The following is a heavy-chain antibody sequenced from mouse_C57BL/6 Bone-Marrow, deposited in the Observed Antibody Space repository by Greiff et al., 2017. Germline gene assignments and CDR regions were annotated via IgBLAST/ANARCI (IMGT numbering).Heavy chain of an antibody. V-gene: IGHV1-81*01. J-gene: IGHJ4*01. D-gene: IGHD1-1*01. CDR3: VYYYGSSPYYAMDY. CDR1: GYTFTSYG. Sequence: VQVVESGAELARPGASVKLSCKASGYTFTSYGISWVKQRTGQGLEWIGEIYPRSGNTYYNEKFKGKATLTADKSSSTAYRELRSLTSEDSAVYFCVYYYGSSPYYAMDYWGQGTSVTVSS. CDR2: IYPRSGNT.